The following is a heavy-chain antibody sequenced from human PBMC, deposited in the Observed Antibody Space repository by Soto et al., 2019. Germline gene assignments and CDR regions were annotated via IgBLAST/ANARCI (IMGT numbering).Heavy chain of an antibody. CDR1: GFTFSSYA. CDR3: AKKFSYGSGTYLYYFDY. Sequence: GGSLRLSCAASGFTFSSYAMSWVRQAPGKGLEWVSVIYSAGSADFADSVKGRFTISRDNSKNTLYLQMSSLRAEDTAVYYCAKKFSYGSGTYLYYFDYWGQGTLVTVSS. V-gene: IGHV3-23*03. CDR2: IYSAGSA. D-gene: IGHD3-10*01. J-gene: IGHJ4*02.